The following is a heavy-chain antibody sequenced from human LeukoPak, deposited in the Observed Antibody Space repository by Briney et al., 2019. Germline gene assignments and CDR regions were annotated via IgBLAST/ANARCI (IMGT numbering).Heavy chain of an antibody. D-gene: IGHD2-2*02. Sequence: SETLSLTCTVSGGSISSSSYYWGWIRQPPGKGLEWIGSIYYSGSTYYNPSLKSRVTISVDTSKNQFSLKVSSVTAADTAVYYCARCSSTSCYMSDYWGQGTLVTVSS. CDR1: GGSISSSSYY. CDR3: ARCSSTSCYMSDY. V-gene: IGHV4-39*07. J-gene: IGHJ4*02. CDR2: IYYSGST.